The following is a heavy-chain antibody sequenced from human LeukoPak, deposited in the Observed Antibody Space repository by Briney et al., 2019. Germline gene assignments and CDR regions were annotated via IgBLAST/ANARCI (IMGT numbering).Heavy chain of an antibody. CDR1: GFAFSSYW. D-gene: IGHD6-19*01. CDR2: IKQDGSEK. CDR3: ATEASSGLED. J-gene: IGHJ4*02. Sequence: GGSLRLSCAASGFAFSSYWMSWVRQAPGKGLEWVANIKQDGSEKYYLDSVKGRFTISRDNAENSLYLQMNSLRAEDTAVYYCATEASSGLEDWGQGILVTVSS. V-gene: IGHV3-7*01.